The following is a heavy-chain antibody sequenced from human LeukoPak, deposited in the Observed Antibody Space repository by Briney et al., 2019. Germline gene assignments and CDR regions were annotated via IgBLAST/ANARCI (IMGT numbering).Heavy chain of an antibody. CDR1: GFTFSSYS. Sequence: GGSLRLSCAASGFTFSSYSMNWVRQAPGKGLEWVSSISSSSSYIYYADSVKGRFTISRDNAKNSLYLQMNSLRAEDTAVYYCAPLVDTAMVTRRGQGTLVTVSS. D-gene: IGHD5-18*01. CDR3: APLVDTAMVTR. J-gene: IGHJ4*02. V-gene: IGHV3-21*01. CDR2: ISSSSSYI.